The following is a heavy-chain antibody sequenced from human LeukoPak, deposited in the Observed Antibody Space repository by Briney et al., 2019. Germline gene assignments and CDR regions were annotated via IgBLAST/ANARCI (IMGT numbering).Heavy chain of an antibody. V-gene: IGHV3-23*01. J-gene: IGHJ4*02. D-gene: IGHD3-10*01. CDR1: GFTFSSYA. CDR2: ISGSGGST. Sequence: GVSLRLSCAASGFTFSSYAMSWVRQAPGKGLEWVSAISGSGGSTYYADSVKGRFTISRDNSKNTLYLQMNSLRAEDTAVYYCAKSAARSLDNGEDYWGQGTLVTVSS. CDR3: AKSAARSLDNGEDY.